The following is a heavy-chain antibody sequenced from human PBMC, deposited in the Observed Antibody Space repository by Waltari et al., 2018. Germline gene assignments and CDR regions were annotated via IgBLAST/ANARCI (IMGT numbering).Heavy chain of an antibody. CDR2: IYSGGST. CDR3: ARAIYDFPPMYYFDY. CDR1: GFTVSSNY. D-gene: IGHD3-3*01. J-gene: IGHJ4*02. V-gene: IGHV3-53*02. Sequence: EVQLVETGGGLIQPGGSLRLSCAASGFTVSSNYMSWVRQAPGKGLEWVSVIYSGGSTYYPDSVKGRFTISRDNSKNTLYLQMNSLRAEDTAVYYCARAIYDFPPMYYFDYWGQGTLVTVSS.